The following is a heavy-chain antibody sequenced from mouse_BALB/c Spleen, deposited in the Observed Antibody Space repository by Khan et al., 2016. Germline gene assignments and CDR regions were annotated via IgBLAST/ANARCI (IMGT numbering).Heavy chain of an antibody. V-gene: IGHV5-17*02. Sequence: EVELVESGGGLVQPGGSRKLSCAAAGFTFSSFGMHWVRQAPEKGLEWVAYISSGSSTIYYADTVKGRFTISRDNPKNTLFLQMTSLRSEESAMYSYARKEALNSYVMDYWGQGTSVTVSS. CDR1: GFTFSSFG. CDR2: ISSGSSTI. CDR3: ARKEALNSYVMDY. J-gene: IGHJ4*01.